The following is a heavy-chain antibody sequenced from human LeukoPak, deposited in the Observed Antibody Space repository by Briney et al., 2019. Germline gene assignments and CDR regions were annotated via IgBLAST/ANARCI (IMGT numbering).Heavy chain of an antibody. CDR2: INPNSGGT. CDR3: ARSGREPSTYWYFDL. V-gene: IGHV1-2*02. D-gene: IGHD3-10*01. J-gene: IGHJ2*01. CDR1: GYTFTGYY. Sequence: ASVKVSCNASGYTFTGYYMHWVRQAPGQRLEWMGWINPNSGGTNYALTFLGRVTLTRATSITTAYMELTRLRSDDTAVYYCARSGREPSTYWYFDLWGRGTLVSVSS.